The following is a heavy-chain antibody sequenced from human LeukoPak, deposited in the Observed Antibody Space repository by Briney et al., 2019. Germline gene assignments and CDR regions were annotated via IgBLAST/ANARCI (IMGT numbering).Heavy chain of an antibody. Sequence: SETLSLTCTVSGGSISSYYWSWIRQPPGKGLEWIGCIYYSGSTNYNPSLKSRVTISVDTSKNQFSLKLSSVTAADTAVYYCARGYYDSSGYPRTDDYYFDYWGQGTLVTVSS. CDR1: GGSISSYY. CDR3: ARGYYDSSGYPRTDDYYFDY. CDR2: IYYSGST. V-gene: IGHV4-59*01. J-gene: IGHJ4*02. D-gene: IGHD3-22*01.